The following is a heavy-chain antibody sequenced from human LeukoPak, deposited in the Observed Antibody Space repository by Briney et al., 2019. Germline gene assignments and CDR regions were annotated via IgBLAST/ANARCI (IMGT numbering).Heavy chain of an antibody. V-gene: IGHV1-69*05. J-gene: IGHJ4*02. CDR3: ARDRPRDKSEGYCTNGVCYTGEFDY. D-gene: IGHD2-8*01. CDR2: IIPIFGTA. CDR1: GGTFSSYA. Sequence: SVKVSCKASGGTFSSYAISWVRQAPGQGLEWMGGIIPIFGTANYAQKFQGRVTITTDESTSTAYMELSSLRSEDTAVYYCARDRPRDKSEGYCTNGVCYTGEFDYWGQGTLVTVSS.